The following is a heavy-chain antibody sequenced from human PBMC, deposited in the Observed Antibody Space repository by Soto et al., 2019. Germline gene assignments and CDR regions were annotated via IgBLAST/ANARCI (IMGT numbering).Heavy chain of an antibody. V-gene: IGHV3-13*05. Sequence: EVQLVESGGGLVQPGGSLRLSCAASGFTFSRYDMHWVRQATGKGLEWVSSIGTAGDPYYPCSVKGRFTISRENAKNSLYLQMNRLRGGDTAVYYWARGGEGSSRYRYSYGMDVWGQGTTVTVSS. CDR3: ARGGEGSSRYRYSYGMDV. D-gene: IGHD6-13*01. J-gene: IGHJ6*02. CDR2: IGTAGDP. CDR1: GFTFSRYD.